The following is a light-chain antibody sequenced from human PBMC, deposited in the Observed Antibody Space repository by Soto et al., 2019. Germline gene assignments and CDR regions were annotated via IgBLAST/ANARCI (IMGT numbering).Light chain of an antibody. CDR2: GAS. CDR3: QQYGSSPPTP. Sequence: EIVLTQSPGTLSLSPGERATLSCRASQSVSSSYLAWYQQKPGQAPRLLIYGASSRATGIPDRFSGSGSGTDFTLTISRLEPEDFAVYYCQQYGSSPPTPLAPGTRLEIK. J-gene: IGKJ5*01. CDR1: QSVSSSY. V-gene: IGKV3-20*01.